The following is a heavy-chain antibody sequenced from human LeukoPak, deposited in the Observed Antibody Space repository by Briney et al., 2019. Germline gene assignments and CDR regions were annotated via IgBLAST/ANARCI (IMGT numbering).Heavy chain of an antibody. J-gene: IGHJ4*02. CDR1: GDSMRSSDW. V-gene: IGHV4-4*02. Sequence: SGTLSLACAVSGDSMRSSDWWTWVRQSPGKRLEWIGEIHHSGNTSYNPSLESRVTISVDQSKNQFSLNLTSVTAADTAIYYCAKMIPATPDYFDYWGQGILVTVSS. CDR3: AKMIPATPDYFDY. CDR2: IHHSGNT. D-gene: IGHD2-15*01.